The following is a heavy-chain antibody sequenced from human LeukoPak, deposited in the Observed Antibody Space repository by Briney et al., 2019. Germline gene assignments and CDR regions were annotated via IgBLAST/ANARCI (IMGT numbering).Heavy chain of an antibody. Sequence: SETLSLTCTVSGGSISTSNYYWGWIRQPPGKGLEWIGNIYYSGSTYYNPSLKSRVTISVDTSKNQFSLKLSSVTAADTAVYYCARAGCGGGSCYQSRGAFDIWGQGTMVTVSS. V-gene: IGHV4-39*07. CDR2: IYYSGST. D-gene: IGHD2-15*01. CDR1: GGSISTSNYY. CDR3: ARAGCGGGSCYQSRGAFDI. J-gene: IGHJ3*02.